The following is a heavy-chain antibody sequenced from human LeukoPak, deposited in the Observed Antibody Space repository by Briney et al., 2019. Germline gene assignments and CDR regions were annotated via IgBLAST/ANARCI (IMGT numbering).Heavy chain of an antibody. Sequence: GGSLRLSCAASGFTFSSYAMHWVRQAPGKGLEWVAVISYDGSNKYYADSVKGRFTISRDNSKNTLYLQMNSLRAEDTAVYYCAREVSGDRFDYWGQGTLVTVSS. J-gene: IGHJ4*02. CDR3: AREVSGDRFDY. V-gene: IGHV3-30*14. D-gene: IGHD4-17*01. CDR1: GFTFSSYA. CDR2: ISYDGSNK.